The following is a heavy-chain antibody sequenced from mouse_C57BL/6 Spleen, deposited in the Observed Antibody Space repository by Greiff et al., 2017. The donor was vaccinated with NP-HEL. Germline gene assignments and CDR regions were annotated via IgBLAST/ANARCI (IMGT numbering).Heavy chain of an antibody. CDR3: ARGLGLGAMDY. J-gene: IGHJ4*01. CDR1: GYTFTSYD. CDR2: IYPRDGST. V-gene: IGHV1-85*01. Sequence: VKLVESGPELVKPGASVKLSCKASGYTFTSYDINWVKQRPGQGLEWIGWIYPRDGSTKYNEKFKGKATLTVDTSSSTAYMELHSLTSEDSAVYFCARGLGLGAMDYWGQGTSVTVSS. D-gene: IGHD4-1*01.